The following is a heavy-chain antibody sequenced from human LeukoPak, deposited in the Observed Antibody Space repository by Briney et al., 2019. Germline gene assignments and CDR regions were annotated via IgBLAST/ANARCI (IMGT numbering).Heavy chain of an antibody. Sequence: GGSLRLSCTASGFTFGDYAMSWVRQAPGKGLEWVGFIRSKAYGGTTEYAASVKGRFTISRDDSKSIAYLQMNSLKTEDTAVYYCTRFYDFWSGNDNYFDYWGQGTLVTASS. V-gene: IGHV3-49*04. CDR3: TRFYDFWSGNDNYFDY. D-gene: IGHD3-3*01. CDR2: IRSKAYGGTT. J-gene: IGHJ4*02. CDR1: GFTFGDYA.